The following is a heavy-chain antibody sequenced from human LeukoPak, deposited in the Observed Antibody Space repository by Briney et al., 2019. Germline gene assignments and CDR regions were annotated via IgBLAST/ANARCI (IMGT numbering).Heavy chain of an antibody. CDR3: ARGGRNGMDV. Sequence: SETLSLTCTVSGGSISSYYWSWIRQPPGKGLEWIGYIYYSGSTNYNPSLKSRVTISVGTSKNQFSLKLSSVTAADTAVYYCARGGRNGMDVWGQGTTVTVSS. D-gene: IGHD3-10*01. CDR1: GGSISSYY. J-gene: IGHJ6*02. V-gene: IGHV4-59*01. CDR2: IYYSGST.